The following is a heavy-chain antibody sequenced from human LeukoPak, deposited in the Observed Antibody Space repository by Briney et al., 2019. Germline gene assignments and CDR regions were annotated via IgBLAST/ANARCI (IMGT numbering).Heavy chain of an antibody. CDR1: GGSIRSGSYY. CDR3: ARLDYGDWGSFDP. D-gene: IGHD4-17*01. J-gene: IGHJ5*02. Sequence: SGTLSPTGTVSGGSIRSGSYYGGGIGKPQGRGRGWIGSIYYSGSTYYNPSLKSRVTISVDTSKNQFSLKLSSVTAADTAVYYCARLDYGDWGSFDPWGQGTLVTVSS. CDR2: IYYSGST. V-gene: IGHV4-39*01.